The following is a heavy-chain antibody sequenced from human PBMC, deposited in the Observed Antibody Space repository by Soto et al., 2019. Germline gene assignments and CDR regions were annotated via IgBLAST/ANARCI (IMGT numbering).Heavy chain of an antibody. Sequence: QLHLQESGSGLVKPSQTLSLTCGVSGDSISSGGFSWNWLRQPPGKGLEWIGNIYHGGSTYYNPSLQSRVTISVDKSKNQFSLKLSSVTAADTAVYYCARESRLGYRFFDFWGRGTLVTVSS. D-gene: IGHD5-12*01. CDR3: ARESRLGYRFFDF. CDR1: GDSISSGGFS. V-gene: IGHV4-30-2*01. J-gene: IGHJ4*02. CDR2: IYHGGST.